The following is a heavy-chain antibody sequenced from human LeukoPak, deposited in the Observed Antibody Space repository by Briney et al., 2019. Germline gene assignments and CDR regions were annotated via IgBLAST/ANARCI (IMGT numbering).Heavy chain of an antibody. J-gene: IGHJ4*02. V-gene: IGHV3-23*01. D-gene: IGHD3-3*01. Sequence: PGGSLRLSCAASGFTFSSYAMSWVRQAPGKGLEWVSAISGSGGSTYYADSVKGRFTISRDNSKNTLYLQMNSLRAEDTAVYYCAKYVLRFLEWLLPAYFDYWGQGTLVTVSS. CDR3: AKYVLRFLEWLLPAYFDY. CDR2: ISGSGGST. CDR1: GFTFSSYA.